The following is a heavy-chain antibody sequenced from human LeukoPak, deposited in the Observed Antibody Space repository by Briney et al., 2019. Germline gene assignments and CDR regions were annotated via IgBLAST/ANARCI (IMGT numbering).Heavy chain of an antibody. CDR3: ASRVDPTSDY. J-gene: IGHJ4*02. V-gene: IGHV4-39*01. Sequence: SETLSLTCTVSGGSISSSSYYWGWIRQPPGKGLEWIGSIYYSGSTYYNPSLKSRVTISVDTSKNQFSLKLSSVTAADTAVYYCASRVDPTSDYWGQGTLVTVSS. D-gene: IGHD5-12*01. CDR2: IYYSGST. CDR1: GGSISSSSYY.